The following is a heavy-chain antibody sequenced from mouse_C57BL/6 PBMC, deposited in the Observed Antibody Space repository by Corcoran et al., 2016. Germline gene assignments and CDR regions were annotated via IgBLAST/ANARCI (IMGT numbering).Heavy chain of an antibody. CDR2: INTYSGVP. J-gene: IGHJ2*01. CDR1: GYTFTTYG. V-gene: IGHV9-3*01. Sequence: QIQLVQSGPELKKPGETVKISCKASGYTFTTYGMSWVKQAPGKGLKWMGWINTYSGVPTYADDFKGRFAFSLETSASTAYLQINNLKNEDTATYFCAKEADYWGQGTTLTVSS. CDR3: AKEADY.